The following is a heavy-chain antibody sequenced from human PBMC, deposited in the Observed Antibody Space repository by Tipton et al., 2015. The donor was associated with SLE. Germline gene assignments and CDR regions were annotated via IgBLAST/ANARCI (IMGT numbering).Heavy chain of an antibody. Sequence: TLSLTCTVSGGSISSGGYYWSWIRQHPGKGLEWIGYIYYSGSTYYNPSLKSRVTISVDTSKNQFSLKLSSVTAADTAVYYCARMFADGGYYFDYRGQGTLVTVSS. CDR3: ARMFADGGYYFDY. V-gene: IGHV4-31*03. CDR2: IYYSGST. D-gene: IGHD3-10*02. CDR1: GGSISSGGYY. J-gene: IGHJ4*02.